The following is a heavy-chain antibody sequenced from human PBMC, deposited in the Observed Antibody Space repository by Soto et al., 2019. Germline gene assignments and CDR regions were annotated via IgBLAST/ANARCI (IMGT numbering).Heavy chain of an antibody. J-gene: IGHJ4*02. CDR1: GFTFSSYW. CDR2: INSDGSST. D-gene: IGHD3-22*01. Sequence: GGSLRLSCAASGFTFSSYWMHWVRQAPGKGLVWVSRINSDGSSTSYADSVKGRFTISRDNAKNTLYLQMNSLRAEDTAVYYCAIRASYYDSSGYFDYWGQGTLVIGSS. V-gene: IGHV3-74*01. CDR3: AIRASYYDSSGYFDY.